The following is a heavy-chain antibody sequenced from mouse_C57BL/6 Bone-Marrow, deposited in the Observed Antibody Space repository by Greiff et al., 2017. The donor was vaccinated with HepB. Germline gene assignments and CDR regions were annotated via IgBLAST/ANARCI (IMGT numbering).Heavy chain of an antibody. CDR2: IHPNSGST. CDR3: TRRGIYDYALYY. CDR1: GYTFTSYW. Sequence: HLQHPFSYLLNPFSSFNFSCNASGYTFTSYWMHWVKHMPLQGLEWIGMIHPNSGSTNYNEKFKSKATLTVDKSSSTAYMQLSSLTSEDSAVYYCTRRGIYDYALYYWGQGTTLTVSS. V-gene: IGHV1-64*01. D-gene: IGHD2-4*01. J-gene: IGHJ2*01.